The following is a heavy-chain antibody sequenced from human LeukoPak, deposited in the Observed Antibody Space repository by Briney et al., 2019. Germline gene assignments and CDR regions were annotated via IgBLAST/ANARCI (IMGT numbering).Heavy chain of an antibody. V-gene: IGHV3-30*03. Sequence: PGGSLRLSCAASGFTFSSSGMHWVRQAPGKGLEWVADITYDGSNNYYGDSVKGRVTISSDNSQNTLYLQMNSLRAEDTAVYYCATELLRGHGGEPFDIWGQGTMVTVSS. CDR2: ITYDGSNN. CDR1: GFTFSSSG. CDR3: ATELLRGHGGEPFDI. D-gene: IGHD5-12*01. J-gene: IGHJ3*02.